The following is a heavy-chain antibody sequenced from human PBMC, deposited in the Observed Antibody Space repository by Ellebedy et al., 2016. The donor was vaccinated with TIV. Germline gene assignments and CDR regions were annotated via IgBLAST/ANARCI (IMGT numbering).Heavy chain of an antibody. Sequence: GGSLRLSCAASGLTFSSYGTHWVRQAPGRGLEWVAVIWNDGVNKYYADSVKGRFTISRAISKNTLDLQMNSLRAEDTAVYYCARDSFSSGWYYFDSWGQGTLVTVSS. J-gene: IGHJ4*02. CDR2: IWNDGVNK. D-gene: IGHD6-13*01. CDR1: GLTFSSYG. CDR3: ARDSFSSGWYYFDS. V-gene: IGHV3-33*01.